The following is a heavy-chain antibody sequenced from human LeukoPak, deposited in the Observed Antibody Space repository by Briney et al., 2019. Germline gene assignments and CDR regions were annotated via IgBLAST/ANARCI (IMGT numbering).Heavy chain of an antibody. CDR1: GFTFSISA. J-gene: IGHJ4*02. D-gene: IGHD5-24*01. Sequence: GGSLRLACAASGFTFSISAMSSVRQAPGKGLEWVSGISVSGSGGSTYYADSVKGRFTISRDNSKNTLYLQMNSLRAEDTAVYYCAKSGYNRFDYWGQGTLVTVSS. CDR2: ISVSGSGGST. CDR3: AKSGYNRFDY. V-gene: IGHV3-23*01.